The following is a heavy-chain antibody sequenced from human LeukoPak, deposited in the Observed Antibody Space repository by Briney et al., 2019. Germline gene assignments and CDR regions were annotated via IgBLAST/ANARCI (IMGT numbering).Heavy chain of an antibody. Sequence: GGSLRLSCAASGFIFSDYGMHWVRQAPGKGLECVAFIRYDATEKYYVDSVKGRFTISRDNSKNSLYLQMNSLRPEDTAVYYCAKGRDGEYYDYMDGWGKRTTVTVSS. CDR2: IRYDATEK. V-gene: IGHV3-30*02. D-gene: IGHD4-17*01. CDR1: GFIFSDYG. J-gene: IGHJ6*03. CDR3: AKGRDGEYYDYMDG.